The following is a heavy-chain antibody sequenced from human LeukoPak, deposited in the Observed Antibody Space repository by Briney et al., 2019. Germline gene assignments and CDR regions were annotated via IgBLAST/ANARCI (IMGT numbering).Heavy chain of an antibody. Sequence: ASVKVSCKASGYTFTGYNMHWVRQAPGQGLEWMGRINPNSGGTNYAQRFQGRVTMTRGTSINTAYMELSRLRSDDTAVYYCARELSASVADFDYWGQGTLVTVSS. D-gene: IGHD6-19*01. V-gene: IGHV1-2*06. CDR1: GYTFTGYN. CDR2: INPNSGGT. CDR3: ARELSASVADFDY. J-gene: IGHJ4*02.